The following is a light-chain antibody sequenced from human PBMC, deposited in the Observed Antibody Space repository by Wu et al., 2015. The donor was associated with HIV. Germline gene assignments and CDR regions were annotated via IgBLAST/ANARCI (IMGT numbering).Light chain of an antibody. V-gene: IGKV1-5*03. J-gene: IGKJ1*01. CDR1: QSINSW. CDR2: KAS. Sequence: DIQMTQSPSTLSASVGDRVTITCRASQSINSWLAWYQQKPGKAPKLLIYKASSLESGVPSRFSGSGSGTEFTLTISSLQPDDFATYYCQQYNSYSWTFGKGPRWKSN. CDR3: QQYNSYSWT.